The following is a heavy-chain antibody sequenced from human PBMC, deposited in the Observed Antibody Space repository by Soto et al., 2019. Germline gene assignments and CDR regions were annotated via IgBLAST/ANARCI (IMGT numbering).Heavy chain of an antibody. J-gene: IGHJ6*02. CDR1: VFTFSSYA. CDR2: ICYNGSST. Sequence: GGSLRLSCAASVFTFSSYAMSLVRQAPGKELDWVSVICYNGSSTYYADSVKGRFTISRDNSKNTLYLQMNSLRAEDTAVYYCAKDLGLTGYYYYYYYGMDVWGQGTTVTVSS. D-gene: IGHD3-9*01. V-gene: IGHV3-30*18. CDR3: AKDLGLTGYYYYYYYGMDV.